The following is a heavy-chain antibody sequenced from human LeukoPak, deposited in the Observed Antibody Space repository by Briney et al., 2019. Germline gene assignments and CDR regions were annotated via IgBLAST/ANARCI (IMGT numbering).Heavy chain of an antibody. CDR1: GFTFSSYS. D-gene: IGHD2-8*02. CDR3: AKGLSDPNLVLDS. Sequence: GGSLRLSCAASGFTFSSYSMNWVRQAPGKGLEWVSYISSSSSTIYYADSVKGRFTISRDNSKNTLYLQLNSLSAADTALYFCAKGLSDPNLVLDSWGQGTLVTVSS. V-gene: IGHV3-48*01. J-gene: IGHJ4*02. CDR2: ISSSSSTI.